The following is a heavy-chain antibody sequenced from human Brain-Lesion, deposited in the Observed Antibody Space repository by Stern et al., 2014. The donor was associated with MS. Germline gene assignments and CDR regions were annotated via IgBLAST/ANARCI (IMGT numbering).Heavy chain of an antibody. Sequence: VQLVQSGAEVKKPGESLRISCQGSGYSFTSDWISWVRQMPGKGLEWMGRIDPSDSNPNDSPSFQGHVTISADKSINTAYLDWRSLKASDTAMYYCARHMGEGLSIDYWGQGTLVTVSS. D-gene: IGHD3-16*01. CDR1: GYSFTSDW. CDR2: IDPSDSNP. J-gene: IGHJ4*02. V-gene: IGHV5-10-1*03. CDR3: ARHMGEGLSIDY.